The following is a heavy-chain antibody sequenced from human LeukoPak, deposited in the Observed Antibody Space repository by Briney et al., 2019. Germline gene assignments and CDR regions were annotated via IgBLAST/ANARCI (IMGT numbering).Heavy chain of an antibody. CDR3: ARVAGVSYNYFDS. J-gene: IGHJ4*02. D-gene: IGHD1-26*01. Sequence: RASVNVSCKASGYTFITYGITWVRQAPGQGLEWMGWITPYNGDTNYAQNLQDRVTMTTDTSTSTAYMELRSLRSDDTAVYFCARVAGVSYNYFDSWGQGTLVTVSS. CDR1: GYTFITYG. V-gene: IGHV1-18*01. CDR2: ITPYNGDT.